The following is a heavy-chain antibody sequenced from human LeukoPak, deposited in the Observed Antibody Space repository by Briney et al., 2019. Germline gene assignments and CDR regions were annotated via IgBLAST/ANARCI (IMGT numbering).Heavy chain of an antibody. J-gene: IGHJ4*02. CDR1: GYTFTGYY. CDR2: INPNSGGT. Sequence: ASVKVSCKASGYTFTGYYMRWVRQAPGQGLEWMGWINPNSGGTNYAQKFQGRVTMTRDTSISTAYMELSRLRSDDTAVYYCARSGSGYYYPPYDYWGQGTLVTVSP. V-gene: IGHV1-2*02. CDR3: ARSGSGYYYPPYDY. D-gene: IGHD3-22*01.